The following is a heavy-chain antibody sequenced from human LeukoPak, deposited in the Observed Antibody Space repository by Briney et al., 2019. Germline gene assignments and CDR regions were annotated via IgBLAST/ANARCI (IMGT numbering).Heavy chain of an antibody. CDR3: ARGSFGVDY. J-gene: IGHJ4*02. D-gene: IGHD3-10*01. Sequence: PGRSLRLSCAASGFRFSNFGMHWVRQAPGKGLEWVATMWYDGSKKYYGDSVKGRFTISRDNSMDTLFLQMNSLRAEDTAVYHCARGSFGVDYWGQGTLVTVSS. CDR2: MWYDGSKK. CDR1: GFRFSNFG. V-gene: IGHV3-33*01.